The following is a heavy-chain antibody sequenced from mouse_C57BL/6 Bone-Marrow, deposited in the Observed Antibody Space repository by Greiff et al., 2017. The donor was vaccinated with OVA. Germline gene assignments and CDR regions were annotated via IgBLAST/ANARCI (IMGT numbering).Heavy chain of an antibody. Sequence: EVQLVESGGGLVQPGGSLKLSCAASGFTFSDYGMAWVRQAPRKGPEWVAFISNLAYSIYYADTVTGRFTISRENAKNTLYLEMSSLRSEDTAMYYCARHDGYYEYFDYWGQGTTLTVSS. V-gene: IGHV5-15*01. CDR3: ARHDGYYEYFDY. CDR1: GFTFSDYG. D-gene: IGHD2-3*01. J-gene: IGHJ2*01. CDR2: ISNLAYSI.